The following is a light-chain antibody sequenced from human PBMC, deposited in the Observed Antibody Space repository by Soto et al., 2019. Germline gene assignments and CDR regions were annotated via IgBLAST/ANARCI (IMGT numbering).Light chain of an antibody. J-gene: IGKJ4*01. V-gene: IGKV1-12*01. Sequence: ILMTQSPSSFSSSTGDIFTITCRASQGLSSWLAWYQQKPGKAPKLLIYAASSLQSGVPSRFSGSGSGTDFTLTINSLQPEDFATYYCQQANSLPLTFGGGTKVDIK. CDR1: QGLSSW. CDR2: AAS. CDR3: QQANSLPLT.